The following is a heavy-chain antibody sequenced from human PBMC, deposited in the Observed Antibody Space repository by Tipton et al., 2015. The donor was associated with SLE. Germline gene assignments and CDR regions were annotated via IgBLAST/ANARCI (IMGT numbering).Heavy chain of an antibody. CDR2: INHSGST. V-gene: IGHV4-34*01. CDR1: GGSFSGYY. D-gene: IGHD2-15*01. J-gene: IGHJ4*02. CDR3: AKGSHISVVAATLPFDY. Sequence: LRLSCAVYGGSFSGYYWSWIRQPPGKGLEWIGEINHSGSTNYNPSLKSRVTISVDTSKNQFSLKLSSVTAADTAVYYCAKGSHISVVAATLPFDYWGQGTLITVSS.